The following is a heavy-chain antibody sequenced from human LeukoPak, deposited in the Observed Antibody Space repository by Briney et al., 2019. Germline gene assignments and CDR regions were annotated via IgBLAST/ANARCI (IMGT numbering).Heavy chain of an antibody. CDR3: ARARGGVVVVAASKSYYYYYMDV. CDR1: GYTFTSYD. CDR2: MNPNSGNT. J-gene: IGHJ6*03. V-gene: IGHV1-8*03. Sequence: ASVKVSCKASGYTFTSYDINWVRQATGQGLEWMGWMNPNSGNTGYAQKFQGRVTITRNTSISTAYMELNSLRSEDTAVYYCARARGGVVVVAASKSYYYYYMDVWGKGTTVTVSS. D-gene: IGHD2-15*01.